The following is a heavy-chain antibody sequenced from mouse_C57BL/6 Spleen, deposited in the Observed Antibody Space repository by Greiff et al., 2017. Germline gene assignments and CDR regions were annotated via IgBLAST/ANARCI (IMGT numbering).Heavy chain of an antibody. CDR3: ARDGNIVTRGAMDY. CDR1: GFTFSSYA. J-gene: IGHJ4*01. V-gene: IGHV5-4*01. Sequence: EVQLVESGGGLVKPGGSLKLSCAASGFTFSSYAMSWVRQTPEKRLEWVATISDGGSYTYYPDNVKGRFTISRDNAKNNLYLQMSHLKSEDTAMYYCARDGNIVTRGAMDYWGQGASVTVSS. CDR2: ISDGGSYT. D-gene: IGHD2-5*01.